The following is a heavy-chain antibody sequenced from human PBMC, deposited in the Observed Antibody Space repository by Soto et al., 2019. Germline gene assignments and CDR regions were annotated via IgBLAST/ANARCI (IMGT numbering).Heavy chain of an antibody. Sequence: PGGSLRLSCAASGFTFSDYYMRWIRQAPGKGLEWVSYISSSGSTISYADSVQGRFTVSRDNAKNSLYLQMNSLRAEDTAVCYCARDKYSTSGTTLEYWGQGTQVTVSS. V-gene: IGHV3-11*01. CDR2: ISSSGSTI. CDR3: ARDKYSTSGTTLEY. CDR1: GFTFSDYY. D-gene: IGHD6-6*01. J-gene: IGHJ4*02.